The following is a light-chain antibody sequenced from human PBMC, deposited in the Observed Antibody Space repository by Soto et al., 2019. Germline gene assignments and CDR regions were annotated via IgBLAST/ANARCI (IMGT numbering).Light chain of an antibody. J-gene: IGLJ3*02. CDR2: STN. CDR3: VLYMGTGIAV. V-gene: IGLV8-61*01. CDR1: SGSVSTSYY. Sequence: QTVVTQEPSFSVSPGRTVXLTCGLSSGSVSTSYYPSWYQLTPGQAPRTLIYSTNTRSSGVPNRFSGSILENKAALTITGAQADDESDYYCVLYMGTGIAVFGGGTKVTVL.